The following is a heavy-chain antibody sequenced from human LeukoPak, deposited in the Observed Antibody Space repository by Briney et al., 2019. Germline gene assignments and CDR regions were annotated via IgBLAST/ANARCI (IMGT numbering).Heavy chain of an antibody. CDR2: INPSGGST. V-gene: IGHV1-46*01. CDR1: GGTFSSYA. CDR3: ARDGYCSSTSCRPPGDGYYYYMDV. Sequence: ASVKVSCKASGGTFSSYAISWVRQAPGQGLEWMGIINPSGGSTSYAQKFQGRVTMTRDTSTSTVYMELSSLRSEDTAVYYCARDGYCSSTSCRPPGDGYYYYMDVWGKGTTVTVSS. J-gene: IGHJ6*03. D-gene: IGHD2-2*03.